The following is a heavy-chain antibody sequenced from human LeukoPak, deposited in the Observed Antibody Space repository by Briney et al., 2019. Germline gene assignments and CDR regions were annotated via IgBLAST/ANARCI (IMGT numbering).Heavy chain of an antibody. J-gene: IGHJ4*02. CDR2: IHSDGSST. D-gene: IGHD3-22*01. V-gene: IGHV3-74*01. Sequence: GGSVRLSCAASGFTFSSYWMHWVRQAPGKWLVWVSRIHSDGSSTSYADSVRGRFTISRDDAKSTLYLQMNSLRAEDTAVYYCARSGCPYYFDYGGQGTLVTVSS. CDR1: GFTFSSYW. CDR3: ARSGCPYYFDY.